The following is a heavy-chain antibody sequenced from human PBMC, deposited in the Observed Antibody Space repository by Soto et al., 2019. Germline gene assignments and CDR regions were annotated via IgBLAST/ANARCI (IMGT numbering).Heavy chain of an antibody. D-gene: IGHD2-2*01. CDR1: GGTFSSYA. J-gene: IGHJ6*02. CDR2: IISIFGTA. V-gene: IGHV1-69*12. CDR3: ARHVPAAGYYYGMDV. Sequence: QVQLVQSGAEVKKPGSSVKVSCKASGGTFSSYAISWVRQAPGQGLEWMGGIISIFGTAHYAEKFQGRVTITADESTSTAYMELSSLRSEDTAVYYCARHVPAAGYYYGMDVWGQGTTVTVSS.